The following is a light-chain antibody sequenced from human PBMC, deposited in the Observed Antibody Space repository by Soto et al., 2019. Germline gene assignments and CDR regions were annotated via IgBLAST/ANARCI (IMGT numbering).Light chain of an antibody. V-gene: IGKV3-11*01. J-gene: IGKJ1*01. CDR3: QHYGSSPT. CDR1: QSVSSF. CDR2: DAS. Sequence: EIVLTQSPATLSLSPGERATLSCRASQSVSSFLAWYQQKPGQAPRLLIYDASNRATGIPARFSGSGSGTDFTLTISSLEPEDFALYYCQHYGSSPTFGQGTKVDIK.